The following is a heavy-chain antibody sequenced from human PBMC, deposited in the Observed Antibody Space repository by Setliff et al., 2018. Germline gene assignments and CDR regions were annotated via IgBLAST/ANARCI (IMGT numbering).Heavy chain of an antibody. CDR2: IRPDGSET. Sequence: GGSLRLSCAASGFIFKNYEMNWVRQAPGKGLEWISDIRPDGSETHYADSVKGRFTISRDNARNALHLQMQNLGVEDTAVYYCARVNRQDVYGNDWFDPWGQGTLVTVSS. J-gene: IGHJ5*02. V-gene: IGHV3-48*03. CDR1: GFIFKNYE. D-gene: IGHD2-15*01. CDR3: ARVNRQDVYGNDWFDP.